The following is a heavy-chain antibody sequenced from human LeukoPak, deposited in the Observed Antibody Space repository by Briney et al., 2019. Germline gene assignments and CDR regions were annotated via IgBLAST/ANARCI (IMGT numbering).Heavy chain of an antibody. V-gene: IGHV3-15*01. Sequence: PGGSLRLSCAASGFTFSTAGMSWVRQAPGKGLEWFGRIKSKNVGGTTEFTGPVKGRFPKSKDDEKNTVYLQMNSLRTEDTAVYSCITEYYGSSMYWGQGDLVTVSS. J-gene: IGHJ4*02. CDR1: GFTFSTAG. D-gene: IGHD3-10*01. CDR3: ITEYYGSSMY. CDR2: IKSKNVGGTT.